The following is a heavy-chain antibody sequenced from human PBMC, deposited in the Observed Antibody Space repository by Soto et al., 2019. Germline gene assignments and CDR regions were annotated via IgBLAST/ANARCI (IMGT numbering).Heavy chain of an antibody. CDR3: ASNVAADDAVDG. V-gene: IGHV4-30-2*01. Sequence: PSETLSLTCAVSGGSISSGGYSWTWIRQPPGKGLEWIGYIYHSGNTYYNPSLKRRVTISGDRSKNQFTLNLSSVTAADTAVYYCASNVAADDAVDGCGQGTMVTV. J-gene: IGHJ3*01. CDR2: IYHSGNT. D-gene: IGHD2-15*01. CDR1: GGSISSGGYS.